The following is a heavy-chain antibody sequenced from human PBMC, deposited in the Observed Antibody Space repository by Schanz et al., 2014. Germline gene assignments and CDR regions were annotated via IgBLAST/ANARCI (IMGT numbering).Heavy chain of an antibody. CDR3: VRVPSRDVSFDL. D-gene: IGHD3-16*01. J-gene: IGHJ2*01. CDR2: INPSGGST. V-gene: IGHV1-46*01. CDR1: GYTFTTYY. Sequence: QVLQVQSGSELKKPGTSMKVSCKASGYTFTTYYMLWVRQAPGQGLEWMGIINPSGGSTRYGQKFQGRITVTTDTSTSTVYLELSSLRSDDTAHYYCVRVPSRDVSFDLWGRGTLVTVSS.